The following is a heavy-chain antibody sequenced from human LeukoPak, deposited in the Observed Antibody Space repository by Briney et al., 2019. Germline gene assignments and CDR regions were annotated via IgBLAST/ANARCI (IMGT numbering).Heavy chain of an antibody. D-gene: IGHD3-10*01. Sequence: SETLSLTCTVSGGSISSYYWSWIRQPPGKGLEWIGYIYTSGSTNYNPSLRSRVTISVDTSKNQFSLKLSSVTAADTAVYYCARLGGSGSYFFDYWGQGTLVTVSS. CDR1: GGSISSYY. J-gene: IGHJ4*02. CDR3: ARLGGSGSYFFDY. CDR2: IYTSGST. V-gene: IGHV4-4*09.